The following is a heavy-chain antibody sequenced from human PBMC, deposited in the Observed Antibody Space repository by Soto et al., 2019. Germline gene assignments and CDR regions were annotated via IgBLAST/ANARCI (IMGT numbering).Heavy chain of an antibody. V-gene: IGHV1-18*01. J-gene: IGHJ6*02. CDR1: GYTFTSYG. D-gene: IGHD3-22*01. CDR3: ARDLESGTTMIVMVIRPPFDYYGMDV. Sequence: QVQLVQSGAEVKKPGASVKVSCKASGYTFTSYGISWVRQAPGQGLEWMGWISAYNGNTNYAQKLQGRVTMTTDTSTSTAYMEVRSLRSDDTAVYYCARDLESGTTMIVMVIRPPFDYYGMDVWGQGTTVTVSS. CDR2: ISAYNGNT.